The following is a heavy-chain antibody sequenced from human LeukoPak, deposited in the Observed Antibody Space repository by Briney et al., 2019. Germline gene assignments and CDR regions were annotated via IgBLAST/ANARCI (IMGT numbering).Heavy chain of an antibody. CDR1: GYTVAVYY. CDR3: ARHRNSQTAGAGDY. J-gene: IGHJ4*02. V-gene: IGHV1-2*02. CDR2: INPNTASP. D-gene: IGHD1-26*01. Sequence: ASVKVSCKASGYTVAVYYIHRVRQAPGQGLEWMGWINPNTASPYYSQKFQGTVTMTWDSSVNTAYMELTRVTSDDTATYYCARHRNSQTAGAGDYWGQGTLVTVSS.